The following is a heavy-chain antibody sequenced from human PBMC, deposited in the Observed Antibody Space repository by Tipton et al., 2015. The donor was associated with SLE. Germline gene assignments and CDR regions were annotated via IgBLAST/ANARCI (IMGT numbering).Heavy chain of an antibody. D-gene: IGHD6-13*01. CDR3: ARDRGQQLVSEYFQH. CDR2: IYTNGNT. CDR1: GGSISSGTYY. Sequence: TLSLTCTVSGGSISSGTYYWSWIRQPAGKGLEWIGHIYTNGNTNDNPSLKSRVTISVDTSRNQFSLKLSSVTAADTAVYYCARDRGQQLVSEYFQHWGQGTLVTVSS. J-gene: IGHJ1*01. V-gene: IGHV4-61*09.